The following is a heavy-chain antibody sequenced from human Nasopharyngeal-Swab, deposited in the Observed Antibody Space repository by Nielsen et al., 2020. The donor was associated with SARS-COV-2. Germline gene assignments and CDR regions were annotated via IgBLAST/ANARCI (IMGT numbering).Heavy chain of an antibody. CDR2: IYHSGST. V-gene: IGHV4-4*02. J-gene: IGHJ4*02. Sequence: SETLSLTCAVSGGSISSSNWWSWVRQPPGKGLEWIGEIYHSGSTNYNPSLKSRVTISVDKSKNQFSLKLSSVTAADTAVYYCAREYYDILTGYSRFEYWGQGTLVTVSS. D-gene: IGHD3-9*01. CDR3: AREYYDILTGYSRFEY. CDR1: GGSISSSNW.